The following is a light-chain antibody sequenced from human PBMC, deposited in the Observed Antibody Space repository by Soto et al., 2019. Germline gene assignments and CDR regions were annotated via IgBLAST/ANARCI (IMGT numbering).Light chain of an antibody. V-gene: IGKV3-20*01. CDR2: GAS. CDR1: QSVSSTY. J-gene: IGKJ1*01. Sequence: EIVLTQSPGTLSLSPGEGATLSCRASQSVSSTYLAWYQQKPGQAPRLLIYGASSRATGIPDRFSGSGSETDFTLTISTLEPEDFAVYDCQHYGSSTWTFGQGTKVEIK. CDR3: QHYGSSTWT.